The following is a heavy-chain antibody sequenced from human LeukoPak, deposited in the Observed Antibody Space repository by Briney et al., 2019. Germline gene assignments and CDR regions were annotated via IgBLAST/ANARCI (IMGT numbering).Heavy chain of an antibody. Sequence: SVKVSCKASGGTFSSYAISWVRQAPGQGLEWMGGIIPIFGTANYAQKFQGRVTITADESTSTAYMELSSLRSEDTAVYYCARSGYSYGYGFVIDYWGQGTLVTVSS. D-gene: IGHD5-18*01. CDR3: ARSGYSYGYGFVIDY. CDR1: GGTFSSYA. J-gene: IGHJ4*02. V-gene: IGHV1-69*13. CDR2: IIPIFGTA.